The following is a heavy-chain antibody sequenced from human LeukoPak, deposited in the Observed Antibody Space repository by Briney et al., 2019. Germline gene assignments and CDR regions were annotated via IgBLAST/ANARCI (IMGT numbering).Heavy chain of an antibody. CDR2: ISGGGDSE. J-gene: IGHJ4*02. D-gene: IGHD3-22*01. V-gene: IGHV3-23*01. CDR3: VKDQADYFDGSGSYFDH. Sequence: PGGSLRLSCAASGFTLSSYSMNWVRQAPGRGLEWVSVISGGGDSEFYADSVKGRCTITRDNSKNMLYLEMSNLRAEDTAIYYCVKDQADYFDGSGSYFDHWGQGTLVTVSS. CDR1: GFTLSSYS.